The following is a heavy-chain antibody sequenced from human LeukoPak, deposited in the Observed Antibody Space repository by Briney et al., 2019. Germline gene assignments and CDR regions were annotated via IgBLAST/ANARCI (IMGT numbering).Heavy chain of an antibody. CDR1: GGSISSYY. V-gene: IGHV4-59*01. D-gene: IGHD3-22*01. CDR3: ARFSGYYYLRSGAFDI. Sequence: SETLSLTCTVSGGSISSYYWSWVRQPPGKGLEWIGYIYYSGSTNYNPSLKSRVTISVDTSKNQFSLKLSSVTAADTAVYYCARFSGYYYLRSGAFDIWGQGTMVTVSS. J-gene: IGHJ3*02. CDR2: IYYSGST.